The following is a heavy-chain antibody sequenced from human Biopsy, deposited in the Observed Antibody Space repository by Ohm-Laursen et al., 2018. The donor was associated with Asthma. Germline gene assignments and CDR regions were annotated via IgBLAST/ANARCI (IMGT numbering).Heavy chain of an antibody. CDR1: GASITSGGYY. CDR3: ARAQDYYDSRGYYRSFDY. CDR2: IYYSGST. V-gene: IGHV4-31*11. J-gene: IGHJ4*02. D-gene: IGHD3-22*01. Sequence: SDTLSLTCAVSGASITSGGYYWTWIRQHPGKGLEWIGFIYYSGSTYYNLSLKSRVSISIDTSKNQFSLKLSSVTAADTAVYYCARAQDYYDSRGYYRSFDYWGQGTLVTVSS.